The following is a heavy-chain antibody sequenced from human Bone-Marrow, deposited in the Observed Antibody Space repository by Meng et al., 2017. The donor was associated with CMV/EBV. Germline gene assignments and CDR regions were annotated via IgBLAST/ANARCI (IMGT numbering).Heavy chain of an antibody. CDR3: AKDRVGATGY. Sequence: GESLKISCAASGFTFSSYAMHWVRQAPGKGLEWVAFIRYDGSNKYYADSVKGRFTISRDNSKNTLYLQMNSLRAEDTAVFYSAKDRVGATGYWGQGTLVTVSS. J-gene: IGHJ4*02. CDR1: GFTFSSYA. V-gene: IGHV3-30*02. CDR2: IRYDGSNK. D-gene: IGHD1-26*01.